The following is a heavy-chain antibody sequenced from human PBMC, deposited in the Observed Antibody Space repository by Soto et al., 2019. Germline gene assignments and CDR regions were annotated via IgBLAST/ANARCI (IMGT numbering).Heavy chain of an antibody. CDR2: IYYSGST. J-gene: IGHJ4*02. CDR3: ATGGYDSSGYYPPPFDY. Sequence: PSETLSLTCTVSGGSISSYYWSWIRQPPGKGLEWIGYIYYSGSTHYNPSLKSRVTISVDTSKNQFSLKLSSVTAADTAVYYCATGGYDSSGYYPPPFDYWGQGTLVTVSS. D-gene: IGHD3-22*01. CDR1: GGSISSYY. V-gene: IGHV4-59*01.